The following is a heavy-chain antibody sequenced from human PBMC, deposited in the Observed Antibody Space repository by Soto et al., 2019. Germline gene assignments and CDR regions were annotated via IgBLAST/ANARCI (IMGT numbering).Heavy chain of an antibody. D-gene: IGHD3-3*01. V-gene: IGHV5-51*01. J-gene: IGHJ5*02. CDR1: GYSFTNYW. Sequence: GESLKISCQGSGYSFTNYWIGWVRQMPGKGLEWMCMIYPDDSDTKYSPSFQGQVTFSADKSINTAYLQWSSLKASDTAIYYCARLEWLSLAAWFDPWGQGTLVTVSS. CDR2: IYPDDSDT. CDR3: ARLEWLSLAAWFDP.